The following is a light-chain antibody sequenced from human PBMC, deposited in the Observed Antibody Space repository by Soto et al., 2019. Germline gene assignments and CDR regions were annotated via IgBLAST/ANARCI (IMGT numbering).Light chain of an antibody. CDR1: SSDVGGYNY. V-gene: IGLV2-14*01. CDR3: SSYRRSSTLVV. CDR2: EVS. J-gene: IGLJ2*01. Sequence: QSALTQPASVSGSPGQSITISCTGTSSDVGGYNYVSWYQQHPGKAPKLMIYEVSNRPSGVSNRFSGSKSGNTASLTISGLQAEDEADYYCSSYRRSSTLVVFGGGTKVTVL.